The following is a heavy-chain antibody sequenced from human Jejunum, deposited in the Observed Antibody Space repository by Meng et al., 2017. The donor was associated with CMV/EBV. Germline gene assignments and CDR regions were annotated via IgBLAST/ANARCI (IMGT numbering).Heavy chain of an antibody. CDR2: IWYDGTQK. V-gene: IGHV3-30*02. Sequence: QVQLVESXXGVVQPGGALRLSCATSAFTFSNFGMHWVRQAPGKGLEWVAFIWYDGTQKYYADSVKGRFTISRDNSKNILFLQLNSLGTDDTAVYYCAKDHHDFWSGYFDSWGQGTLVTVSS. CDR3: AKDHHDFWSGYFDS. D-gene: IGHD3-3*01. CDR1: AFTFSNFG. J-gene: IGHJ4*02.